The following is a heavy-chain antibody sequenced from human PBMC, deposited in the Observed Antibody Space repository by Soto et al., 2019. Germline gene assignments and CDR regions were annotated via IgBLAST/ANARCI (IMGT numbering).Heavy chain of an antibody. J-gene: IGHJ6*02. CDR1: GFTFSGYG. V-gene: IGHV3-30*18. CDR2: ISYDGSNK. D-gene: IGHD1-26*01. Sequence: AGGSLRLSCAASGFTFSGYGMHWVRQAPGKGLEWVAVISYDGSNKYYADSVKGRFTISRDNSKNTLYLQMNSLRAEDTAVYYCAKVRELLYYYYYGMDVWGQGTTVTVSS. CDR3: AKVRELLYYYYYGMDV.